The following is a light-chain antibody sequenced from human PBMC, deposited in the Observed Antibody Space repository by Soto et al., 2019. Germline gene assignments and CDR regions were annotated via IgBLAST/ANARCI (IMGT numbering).Light chain of an antibody. CDR1: QAISTN. Sequence: DIQMTQSPSSVSAPVGDRVTITCRASQAISTNLAWYQQRPGKAPKLLIYAASTLQSGVPPRLSGSGSGTDFTLTISSLQPEDFAIYYCLQANRVPLSFGQGTRLEMK. V-gene: IGKV1-12*01. J-gene: IGKJ5*01. CDR2: AAS. CDR3: LQANRVPLS.